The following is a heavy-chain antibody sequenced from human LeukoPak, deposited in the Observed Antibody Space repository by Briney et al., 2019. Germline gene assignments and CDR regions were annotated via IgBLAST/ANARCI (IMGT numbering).Heavy chain of an antibody. D-gene: IGHD5-24*01. Sequence: GGSLRLSCAASGFTFSSYAMHWVRQAPGKGLEWVAVISYDGSNKYYADSVKGRFTISRDNPKNTLYLQMNSLRAEDTAVYYCAREDGYYFDYWGQGTLVTVSS. CDR2: ISYDGSNK. CDR3: AREDGYYFDY. J-gene: IGHJ4*02. V-gene: IGHV3-30*04. CDR1: GFTFSSYA.